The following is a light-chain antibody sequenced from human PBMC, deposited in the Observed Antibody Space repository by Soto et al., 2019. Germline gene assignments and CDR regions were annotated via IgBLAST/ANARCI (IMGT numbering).Light chain of an antibody. J-gene: IGKJ2*01. CDR3: QQYNSDRS. V-gene: IGKV1-5*03. CDR2: KAS. CDR1: QSISSW. Sequence: DIQMTQSPSTLSASVGDRVTITCRAIQSISSWLAWYQQKPGKAPKLLIYKASNLENGVPSRFSGSGSGTAFTLTISSLQPDDFANYYCQQYNSDRSFGQGTKLEIK.